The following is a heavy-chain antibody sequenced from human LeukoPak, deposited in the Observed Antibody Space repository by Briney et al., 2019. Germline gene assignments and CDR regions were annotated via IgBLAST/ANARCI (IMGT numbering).Heavy chain of an antibody. CDR2: IYTSGST. J-gene: IGHJ4*01. V-gene: IGHV4-4*07. D-gene: IGHD5-24*01. CDR1: GGSISSYY. CDR3: ARDSVEMATITLGDY. Sequence: SETLSLTCTVSGGSISSYYWSWIRQPAGKGLEWIGRIYTSGSTNYNPSLKSRVTMSVDTSKNQFSLRLSSVTAADTAVYYCARDSVEMATITLGDYWGHGTLVTVSS.